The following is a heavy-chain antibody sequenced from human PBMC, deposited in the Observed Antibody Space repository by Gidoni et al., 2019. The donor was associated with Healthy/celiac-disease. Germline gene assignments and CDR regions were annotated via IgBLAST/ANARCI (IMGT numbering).Heavy chain of an antibody. CDR1: GGTFSSYA. CDR3: ARTAPQGLEQVDY. CDR2: IIPIFGTA. J-gene: IGHJ4*02. D-gene: IGHD3-3*01. Sequence: QVQLVQSGAEVTKPGSSVKVSCTASGGTFSSYAISWVRQAPGQGLEWMRGIIPIFGTANYAQKFQGRVTITADESTSTAYMELSSLRSEDTAVYYCARTAPQGLEQVDYWGQGTLVTVSS. V-gene: IGHV1-69*01.